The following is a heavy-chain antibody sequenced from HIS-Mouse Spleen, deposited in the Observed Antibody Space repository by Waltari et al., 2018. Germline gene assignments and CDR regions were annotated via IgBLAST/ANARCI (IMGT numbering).Heavy chain of an antibody. Sequence: EVQLVESGGGLVQPGGSLRLSCAASGFTFSSYWMHWVRQAPGRGLVWVSRIKRDGSSTRYADSVKGRFTISRDNAKNTLYLQMNSLRAEDTAVYYCARDVLLWFGEFDDAFDIWGQGTMVTVSS. CDR1: GFTFSSYW. V-gene: IGHV3-74*01. CDR3: ARDVLLWFGEFDDAFDI. D-gene: IGHD3-10*01. J-gene: IGHJ3*02. CDR2: IKRDGSST.